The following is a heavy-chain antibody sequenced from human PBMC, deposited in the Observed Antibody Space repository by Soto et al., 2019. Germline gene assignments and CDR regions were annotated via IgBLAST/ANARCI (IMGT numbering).Heavy chain of an antibody. CDR3: ARDNCYGGTCYDDAFDL. CDR1: GYTLTSYA. CDR2: INADNGDT. D-gene: IGHD2-15*01. J-gene: IGHJ3*01. Sequence: ASVKVCCKASGYTLTSYAIHWVRQAHGQRLEWMGWINADNGDTKYSQNFQGRVHITRDTSAITAYMELSSLRSEDTAVYYCARDNCYGGTCYDDAFDLWGQGTMVTVSS. V-gene: IGHV1-3*01.